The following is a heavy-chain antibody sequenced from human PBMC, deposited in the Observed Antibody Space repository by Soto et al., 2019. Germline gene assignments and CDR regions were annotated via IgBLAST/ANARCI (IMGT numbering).Heavy chain of an antibody. J-gene: IGHJ6*02. CDR1: GFTFSSYA. Sequence: QVQLVESGGGVVQPGRSLRLSCAASGFTFSSYAMHWVRQAPGKGLEWVAVISYDGSNKYYADSVKGRFTISSDNSKNALYLQMNSLRAEDTAVYYCARDRIASAGPPSPYGMDVWGQGTTVTVSS. D-gene: IGHD2-21*01. V-gene: IGHV3-30-3*01. CDR2: ISYDGSNK. CDR3: ARDRIASAGPPSPYGMDV.